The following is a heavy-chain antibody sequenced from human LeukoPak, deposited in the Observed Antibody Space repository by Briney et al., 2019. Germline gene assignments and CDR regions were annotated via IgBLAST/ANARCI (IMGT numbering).Heavy chain of an antibody. V-gene: IGHV4-30-4*01. CDR2: IYYSGST. Sequence: SETLSLTCTVSGGSISSGDYYWSWIRQPPGKGLEWIGYIYYSGSTYYNPSLKSRVTISVDTSKNQFSLKLSSVTAADTAVYYCARDPRFLEWAYAMDVWGQGTTVTVSS. CDR1: GGSISSGDYY. J-gene: IGHJ6*02. D-gene: IGHD3-3*01. CDR3: ARDPRFLEWAYAMDV.